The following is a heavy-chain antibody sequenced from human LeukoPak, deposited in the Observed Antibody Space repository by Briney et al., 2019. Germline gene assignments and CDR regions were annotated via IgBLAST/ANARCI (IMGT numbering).Heavy chain of an antibody. CDR1: GGSFGDFA. D-gene: IGHD1-14*01. J-gene: IGHJ5*02. Sequence: SVKVSCKASGGSFGDFAIIWVRQAPGHGLEWMGRSVPMSHTKDYAQKFQGRVTFTTDESTTTAHMELSNLSPEDTAVYYCAATSIIFNWFDPWGQGTLVTVSS. V-gene: IGHV1-69*05. CDR2: SVPMSHTK. CDR3: AATSIIFNWFDP.